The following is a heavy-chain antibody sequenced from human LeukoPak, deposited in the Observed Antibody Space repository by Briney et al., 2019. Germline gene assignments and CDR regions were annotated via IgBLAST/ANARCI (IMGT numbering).Heavy chain of an antibody. CDR1: GFTFSSYA. J-gene: IGHJ6*03. D-gene: IGHD5-18*01. Sequence: PGGSLRLSCAASGFTFSSYAMSWVRQAPGKGLEWVSAISGSGGSTYDADSVKGRFTISRDNSKNTLYLQMNSLRAEDTAVYYCAKGNLRYSYGELYYYYYMDVWGKGTTVTVSS. CDR2: ISGSGGST. CDR3: AKGNLRYSYGELYYYYYMDV. V-gene: IGHV3-23*01.